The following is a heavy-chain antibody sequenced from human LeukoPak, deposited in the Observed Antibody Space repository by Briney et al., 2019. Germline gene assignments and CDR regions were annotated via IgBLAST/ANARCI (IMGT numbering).Heavy chain of an antibody. D-gene: IGHD3-22*01. CDR3: ARAVPYYDSSGYWENGDY. Sequence: GASVKVSCTASGYTFTGYYMHWVRQAPGQGLEWMGWINPNSGGTNYAQKFQGRVTMTRDTSISTAYMELSRLRSDDTAVYYCARAVPYYDSSGYWENGDYWGQGTLVTVSS. V-gene: IGHV1-2*02. CDR1: GYTFTGYY. J-gene: IGHJ4*02. CDR2: INPNSGGT.